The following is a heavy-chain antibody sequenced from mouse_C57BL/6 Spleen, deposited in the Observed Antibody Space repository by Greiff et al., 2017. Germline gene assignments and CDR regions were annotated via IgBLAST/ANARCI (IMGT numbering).Heavy chain of an antibody. CDR3: VSPLYSCGSSSYAMDY. Sequence: EVQRVESGGGLVQPKGSLKLSCAASGFSFNTYAMNWVRQAPGKGLEWVACIRRKSNNYATYYADSVKDRFTISRDDSESMLYLQMNNLKTEDTAVYYCVSPLYSCGSSSYAMDYWGQGTSVTVSS. CDR2: IRRKSNNYAT. J-gene: IGHJ4*01. CDR1: GFSFNTYA. D-gene: IGHD1-1*01. V-gene: IGHV10-1*01.